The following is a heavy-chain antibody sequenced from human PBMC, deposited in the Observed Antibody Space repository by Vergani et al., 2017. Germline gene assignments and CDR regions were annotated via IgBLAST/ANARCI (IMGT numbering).Heavy chain of an antibody. CDR1: EFTFSNYA. V-gene: IGHV3-23*01. CDR3: AKPAAGAAAGSLGDYYYYYGMDG. CDR2: ISGSGVSA. Sequence: EVQLLESGGGLVQPGGSLRLTCAASEFTFSNYAMNWFRQAPGKGLEWVSGISGSGVSAYYTDSVTGRFTISRDNSKNTLYLQMNSLRAEDTAVYYCAKPAAGAAAGSLGDYYYYYGMDGWSQGTTVTVSS. J-gene: IGHJ6*02. D-gene: IGHD6-13*01.